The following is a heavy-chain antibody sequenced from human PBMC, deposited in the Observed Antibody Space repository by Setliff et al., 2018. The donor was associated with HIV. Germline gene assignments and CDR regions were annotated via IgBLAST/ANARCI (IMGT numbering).Heavy chain of an antibody. CDR1: GYTLTTFG. V-gene: IGHV7-4-1*02. J-gene: IGHJ6*02. CDR2: INTNTGNP. CDR3: ATRGEQLYFYGMDV. D-gene: IGHD1-26*01. Sequence: GASVKVSCKASGYTLTTFGISWVRQARGQGLEWMGWINTNTGNPTYAQGFTGRFVFSFDTSVSTAYLQISGLKAEDTAVYYCATRGEQLYFYGMDVWGQGTTVTVSS.